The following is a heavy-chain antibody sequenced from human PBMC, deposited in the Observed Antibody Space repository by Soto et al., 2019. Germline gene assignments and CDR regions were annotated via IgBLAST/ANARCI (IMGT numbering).Heavy chain of an antibody. CDR2: IYYGGST. Sequence: SETLSLTCTVSGGSISSYYWSWIRQPPGKGLEWIGYIYYGGSTNYNPSLKSRVTIAVDTSKNQFSLKLSSVTAADTAVYYCATRYFDGTDYYYYYYMDVWGKGTTVTVSS. CDR1: GGSISSYY. D-gene: IGHD3-9*01. CDR3: ATRYFDGTDYYYYYYMDV. J-gene: IGHJ6*03. V-gene: IGHV4-59*08.